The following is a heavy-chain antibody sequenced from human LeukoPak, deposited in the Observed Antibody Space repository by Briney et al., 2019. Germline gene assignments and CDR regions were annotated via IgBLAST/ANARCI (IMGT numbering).Heavy chain of an antibody. D-gene: IGHD6-19*01. V-gene: IGHV3-30*18. Sequence: GESLRLSCAASGFTLSSYGMHWVRQAPGKGLEWVAVISNDGSNKDYADSVKGRFTISSDNSKNTRYLQMNSLRAEDTAVYYCAKDMVKYSSGLDYWGQGTLVT. CDR1: GFTLSSYG. CDR3: AKDMVKYSSGLDY. J-gene: IGHJ4*02. CDR2: ISNDGSNK.